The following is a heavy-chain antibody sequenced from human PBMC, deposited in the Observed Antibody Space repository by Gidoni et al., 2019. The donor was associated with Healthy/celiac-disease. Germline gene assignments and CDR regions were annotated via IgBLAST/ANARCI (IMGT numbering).Heavy chain of an antibody. V-gene: IGHV3-21*01. Sequence: EVQLVESGGGLVKPGGSLRLSCAASGFTFSSYSMNWVRQAPGKGLERVSSISSSSSYIYYADSVKGRFTISRDNAKNSLYLQMNSLRAEDTAVYYCARFEYSSSSAHAFDIWGQGTMVTVSS. CDR3: ARFEYSSSSAHAFDI. J-gene: IGHJ3*02. CDR2: ISSSSSYI. D-gene: IGHD6-6*01. CDR1: GFTFSSYS.